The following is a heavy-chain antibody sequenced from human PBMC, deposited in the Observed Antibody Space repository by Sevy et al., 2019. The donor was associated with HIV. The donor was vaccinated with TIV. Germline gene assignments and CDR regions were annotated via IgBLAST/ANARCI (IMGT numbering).Heavy chain of an antibody. CDR3: ARLDYYDSSGYWGTEYYFDY. CDR2: IYPGDSDT. CDR1: GYSFTSYW. V-gene: IGHV5-51*01. Sequence: GESLKISCKGSGYSFTSYWIGWVRQMPGKGLEWMGIIYPGDSDTRYSPSFQGQVTISADKSISTAYLLWSSLKASDTAMYYCARLDYYDSSGYWGTEYYFDYWGQGTLVTVSS. J-gene: IGHJ4*02. D-gene: IGHD3-22*01.